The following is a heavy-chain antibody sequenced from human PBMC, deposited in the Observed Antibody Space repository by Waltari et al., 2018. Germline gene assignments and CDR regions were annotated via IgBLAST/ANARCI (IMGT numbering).Heavy chain of an antibody. V-gene: IGHV4-39*01. J-gene: IGHJ5*02. CDR3: AGVYGDYFTNNWFDP. Sequence: QLQLQESGPGLVKPSETLSLTCTVSGGSISSSSYYWGWIRQPPGKGLEWIVSIYYSGSTYYNPSLKSRVTISVDTSKNQFSLKLSSVTAADTAVYYCAGVYGDYFTNNWFDPWGQGTLVTVSS. CDR1: GGSISSSSYY. D-gene: IGHD4-17*01. CDR2: IYYSGST.